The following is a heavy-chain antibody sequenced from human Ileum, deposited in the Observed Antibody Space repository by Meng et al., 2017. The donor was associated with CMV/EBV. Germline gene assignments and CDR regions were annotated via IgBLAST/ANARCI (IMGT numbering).Heavy chain of an antibody. Sequence: QIPLKESGLTLVQAPPHLTLTCTFPGFLLSTSGVGVCPNRQPPGKALEWLALIYWDDDKRYSLSLKSRLTTTKDTSKNQVVLTMTNMDPVDTATYYCAHRLGAFDPWGQGTLVTVSS. CDR3: AHRLGAFDP. CDR1: GFLLSTSGVG. J-gene: IGHJ5*02. CDR2: IYWDDDK. V-gene: IGHV2-5*02.